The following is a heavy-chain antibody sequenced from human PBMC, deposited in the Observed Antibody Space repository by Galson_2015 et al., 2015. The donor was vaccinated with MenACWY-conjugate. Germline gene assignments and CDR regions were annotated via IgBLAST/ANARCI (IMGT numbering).Heavy chain of an antibody. V-gene: IGHV3-74*01. J-gene: IGHJ4*02. CDR2: INGAGTDT. CDR1: GFTFSSYW. CDR3: VRSVVAAYGYFDY. Sequence: SLRLSCAASGFTFSSYWMHWVRQAPGKGLVWVSRINGAGTDTSYADSVKGRFNISRDNAKNTLYLQMNSMRDDDTAVYYCVRSVVAAYGYFDYSCPGTLVTVSS. D-gene: IGHD2-15*01.